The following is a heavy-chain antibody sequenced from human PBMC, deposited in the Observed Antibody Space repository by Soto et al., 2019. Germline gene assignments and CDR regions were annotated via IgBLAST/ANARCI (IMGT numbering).Heavy chain of an antibody. J-gene: IGHJ6*03. CDR3: AREDSSSSSLYYYYMDV. V-gene: IGHV4-31*03. Sequence: SETLSLTCTVSVGSISSGGYYWSWIRQHPGKGLEWIGYIYYSGSTYYNPSLKSRVTISVDTSKNQFSLKLSSVTAADTAVYYCAREDSSSSSLYYYYMDVWGKGTTVTVSS. CDR2: IYYSGST. D-gene: IGHD6-6*01. CDR1: VGSISSGGYY.